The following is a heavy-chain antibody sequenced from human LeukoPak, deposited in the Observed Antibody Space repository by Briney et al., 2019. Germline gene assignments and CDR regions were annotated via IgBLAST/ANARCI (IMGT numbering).Heavy chain of an antibody. Sequence: PSETLSLTCTVSGGSINSGLYYWSWLRQSAGKGLEWIGHIYSTGTNNYNPSLRSRVTLSVDTSKNQFSLKLRSVTAADTAVYYCARDLRPSNGGGMDVWGQGTTVIVSS. CDR1: GGSINSGLYY. D-gene: IGHD3-16*01. J-gene: IGHJ6*02. V-gene: IGHV4-61*09. CDR2: IYSTGTN. CDR3: ARDLRPSNGGGMDV.